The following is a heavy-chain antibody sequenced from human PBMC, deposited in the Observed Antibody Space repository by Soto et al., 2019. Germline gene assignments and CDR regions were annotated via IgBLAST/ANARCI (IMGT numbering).Heavy chain of an antibody. V-gene: IGHV3-11*06. CDR3: ARVAVLTAAGTSDY. Sequence: PGGSLRLSCAAPGFTFSDYYMSWIRQVPGKGLEWVAYISGTSDSIPYADSVKGRFTISRDNAKNSLYLQMNSLRAEDTAVYYCARVAVLTAAGTSDYWGQGTLVTVSS. J-gene: IGHJ4*02. D-gene: IGHD6-13*01. CDR2: ISGTSDSI. CDR1: GFTFSDYY.